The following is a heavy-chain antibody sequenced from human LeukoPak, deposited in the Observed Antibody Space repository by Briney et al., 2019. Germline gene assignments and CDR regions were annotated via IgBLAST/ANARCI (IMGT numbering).Heavy chain of an antibody. CDR3: AKVSSSWLGWFDP. Sequence: GGSLRLYCAASGFTFDDYAMHWVRQAPGKGLEWVSGISWNSGSIGYADSVKGRFTISRDNAKNSLYLQMNSLRAEDTALYYCAKVSSSWLGWFDPWGQGTLVTVSS. CDR2: ISWNSGSI. J-gene: IGHJ5*02. V-gene: IGHV3-9*01. CDR1: GFTFDDYA. D-gene: IGHD6-13*01.